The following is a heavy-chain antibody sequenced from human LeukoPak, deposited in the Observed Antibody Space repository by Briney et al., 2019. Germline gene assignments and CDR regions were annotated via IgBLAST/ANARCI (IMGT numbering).Heavy chain of an antibody. CDR2: ISYDGSNK. V-gene: IGHV3-30*04. J-gene: IGHJ4*02. D-gene: IGHD6-19*01. Sequence: GGSLRLSCAASGFTFSSYAMHWVRQAPGKGLEWVAVISYDGSNKYYADSVKGRFTISRDNAKNSLYLQMNSLRAEDTAVYYCARGPRGQWLTGYDYWGQGTLVTVSS. CDR1: GFTFSSYA. CDR3: ARGPRGQWLTGYDY.